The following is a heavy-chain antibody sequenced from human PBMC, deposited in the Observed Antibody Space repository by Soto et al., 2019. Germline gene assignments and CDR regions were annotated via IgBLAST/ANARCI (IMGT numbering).Heavy chain of an antibody. CDR1: GYPLTAKY. D-gene: IGHD6-13*01. Sequence: ASVKVSCKASGYPLTAKYLHWVRQAPGQGLEWMGWINPSSGGTKEAQKFRGRVTMTRDTSISAAYMELSRLTSDDTAVYYCAKGGSSWAEWFDPWGQGTLVTVSS. J-gene: IGHJ5*02. CDR3: AKGGSSWAEWFDP. CDR2: INPSSGGT. V-gene: IGHV1-2*02.